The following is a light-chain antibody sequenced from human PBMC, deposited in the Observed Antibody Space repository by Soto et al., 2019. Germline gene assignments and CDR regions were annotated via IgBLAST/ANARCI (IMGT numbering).Light chain of an antibody. V-gene: IGLV1-51*01. CDR3: GTWDSSLGAAV. CDR2: DNN. J-gene: IGLJ7*01. CDR1: SSNIGNNY. Sequence: QSVLTQPPSVSAAPGQKVTISCSGSSSNIGNNYVSWYQQLPGTAPKLLIYDNNKRPSGIPDRFSGSKYGTSATLGITGLQTGDEANYYCGTWDSSLGAAVFGGGTQLTVL.